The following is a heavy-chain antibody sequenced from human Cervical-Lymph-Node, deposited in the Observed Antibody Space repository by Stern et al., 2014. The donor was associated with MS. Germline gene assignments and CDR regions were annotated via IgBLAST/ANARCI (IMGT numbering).Heavy chain of an antibody. V-gene: IGHV7-4-1*02. CDR3: AGGPHSSALYLDY. CDR2: INTNTGNP. Sequence: VPLVESGSALKKPGASVKVSCKASGYTFTSYAMIWVRQAPGQGLEWMGWINTNTGNPTYAQGFTGRFVFSLDTSVSTAYLQISSLKAEDTAVYYCAGGPHSSALYLDYWGQGTLVTVSS. D-gene: IGHD3-22*01. CDR1: GYTFTSYA. J-gene: IGHJ4*02.